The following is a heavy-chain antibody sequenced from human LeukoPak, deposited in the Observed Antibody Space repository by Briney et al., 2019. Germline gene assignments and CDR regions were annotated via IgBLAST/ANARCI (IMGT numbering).Heavy chain of an antibody. Sequence: PGGSLRLSCAASGCTFSSYGMHWVRQAPGKGLEWGAFIRYDGSNKYYADSVKGRFTISRDNSKNTLYLQMNSLRAEDTAVYYCAKDLADLGISGSYFDYWGQGTLVTVSS. CDR1: GCTFSSYG. CDR2: IRYDGSNK. J-gene: IGHJ4*02. V-gene: IGHV3-30*02. D-gene: IGHD1-26*01. CDR3: AKDLADLGISGSYFDY.